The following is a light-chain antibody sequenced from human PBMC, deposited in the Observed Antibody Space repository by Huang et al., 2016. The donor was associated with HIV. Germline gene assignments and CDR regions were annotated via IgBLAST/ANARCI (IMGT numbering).Light chain of an antibody. CDR1: QSVNSY. J-gene: IGKJ5*01. CDR3: QQRKYWPPIT. Sequence: ETVLTQSPATLSLSPGERATLSCRASQSVNSYLAWYQQKPGQTPRLLIYDASNRATGSPARLSGSGSGTDFNLTSSSLEPEDVAVYYCQQRKYWPPITFGQGTRLEIK. V-gene: IGKV3-11*01. CDR2: DAS.